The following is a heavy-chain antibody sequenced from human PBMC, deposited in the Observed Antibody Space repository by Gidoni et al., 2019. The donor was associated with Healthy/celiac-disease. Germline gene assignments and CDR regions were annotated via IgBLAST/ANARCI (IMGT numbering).Heavy chain of an antibody. Sequence: QVQLQQWGAGLLKPSETLSLTCAVYGGSFSGYYWSWIRQPPGKGLEWIGEINHSGSTNYNPSLKSRVTISVDTSKNQFSLKLSSVTAADTAVYYCARGLGYSSSWYYYTPPKGGFDYWGQGTLVTVSS. V-gene: IGHV4-34*01. J-gene: IGHJ4*02. CDR2: INHSGST. D-gene: IGHD6-13*01. CDR1: GGSFSGYY. CDR3: ARGLGYSSSWYYYTPPKGGFDY.